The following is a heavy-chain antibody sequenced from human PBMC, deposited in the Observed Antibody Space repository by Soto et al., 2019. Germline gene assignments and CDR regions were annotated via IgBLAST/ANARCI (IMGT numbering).Heavy chain of an antibody. V-gene: IGHV4-39*01. CDR2: IYYSGST. J-gene: IGHJ4*02. Sequence: QLQLQESGPGLVKPSETLSLTCTVSGGSISSSSNYWGWIRQPPGKGLEWIGSIYYSGSTYYNPSLKSRVTISVDTSKNQFSLKLSSVTAADTAVYYCASSRFHSLYSSSWYGSADYWGQGTLVTVSS. CDR1: GGSISSSSNY. CDR3: ASSRFHSLYSSSWYGSADY. D-gene: IGHD6-13*01.